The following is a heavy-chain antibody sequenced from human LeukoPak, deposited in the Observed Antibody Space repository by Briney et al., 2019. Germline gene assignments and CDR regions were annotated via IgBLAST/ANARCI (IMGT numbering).Heavy chain of an antibody. Sequence: SETLSLTCAVYGGSFSGYYWSWIRQPPGKGLEWIGEINHSGSTNYNPSLKSRVTISVDTSKNQFSLKLSSVTAADTAVYYCARGVGSLRREDYWGQGTLVTVSS. J-gene: IGHJ4*02. CDR3: ARGVGSLRREDY. CDR2: INHSGST. CDR1: GGSFSGYY. D-gene: IGHD1-26*01. V-gene: IGHV4-34*01.